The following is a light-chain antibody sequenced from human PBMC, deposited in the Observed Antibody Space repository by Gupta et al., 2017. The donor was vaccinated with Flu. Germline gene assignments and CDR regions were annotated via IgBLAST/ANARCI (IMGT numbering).Light chain of an antibody. CDR3: QQYDFLPHT. CDR1: QDIKTY. Sequence: TQVTQSPASLSGGLGDRVSITCQASQDIKTYLNWYQQKPGKAPKLLIYDASILEIGVPSRFSGSGSGRRFTLTINGLQPDDVATYFCQQYDFLPHTFGQGTKLAIK. V-gene: IGKV1-33*01. J-gene: IGKJ2*01. CDR2: DAS.